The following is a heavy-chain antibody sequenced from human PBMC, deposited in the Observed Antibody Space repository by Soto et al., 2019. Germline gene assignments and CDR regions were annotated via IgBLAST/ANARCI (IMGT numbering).Heavy chain of an antibody. J-gene: IGHJ5*02. D-gene: IGHD6-13*01. Sequence: SSTLSLTCAVYGGSFSGYYWSWIRQPPGKGLEWIGEINHSGSTNYNPSLKSRVTISVDTSKNQFSLKLSSVTAADTAVYYCARGPGYSSSGGWFDPWGQGTLVTVSS. V-gene: IGHV4-34*01. CDR1: GGSFSGYY. CDR3: ARGPGYSSSGGWFDP. CDR2: INHSGST.